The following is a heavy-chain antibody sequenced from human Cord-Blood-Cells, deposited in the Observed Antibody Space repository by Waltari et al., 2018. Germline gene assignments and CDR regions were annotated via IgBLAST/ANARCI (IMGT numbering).Heavy chain of an antibody. Sequence: QVQLVESGGGVVQPGRSLRLSCAASGFTFSSYAMHWVRQAPGKGVEWVAGKSYEGSNKYYADSVKGRFTISRDNSKNTLYLQMNSLRAEDTAVYYCARVAFVDYWGQGTLVTVSS. D-gene: IGHD3-16*01. CDR3: ARVAFVDY. J-gene: IGHJ4*02. CDR2: KSYEGSNK. V-gene: IGHV3-30-3*01. CDR1: GFTFSSYA.